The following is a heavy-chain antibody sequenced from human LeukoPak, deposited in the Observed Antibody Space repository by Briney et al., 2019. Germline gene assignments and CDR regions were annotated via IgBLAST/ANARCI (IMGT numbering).Heavy chain of an antibody. J-gene: IGHJ4*02. D-gene: IGHD3-22*01. Sequence: GESLKISCKVSGYSFTNYWTGWVRQMPGKGLEWMGIIYPGDSDTRYSPSFQGQVTISADKSIGTAYLQWSSLKASDTAMYYCARRGDSSAYYTYWGQGTLVTVSS. V-gene: IGHV5-51*01. CDR3: ARRGDSSAYYTY. CDR2: IYPGDSDT. CDR1: GYSFTNYW.